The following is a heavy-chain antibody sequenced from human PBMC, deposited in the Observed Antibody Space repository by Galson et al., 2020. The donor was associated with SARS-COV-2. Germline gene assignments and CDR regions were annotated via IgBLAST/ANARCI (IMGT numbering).Heavy chain of an antibody. V-gene: IGHV4-31*03. CDR1: GGSLSSGGYY. D-gene: IGHD2-21*01. CDR2: IYYSGST. Sequence: PSETLSLTCTVSGGSLSSGGYYWSWIRQHPGKGLEWIGNIYYSGSTNYNPSLRSRVTISIDTTKSQFYLKLNSVTASDTAVYYCARAVPGEKVYALDVWGQGTAVTVSS. J-gene: IGHJ6*02. CDR3: ARAVPGEKVYALDV.